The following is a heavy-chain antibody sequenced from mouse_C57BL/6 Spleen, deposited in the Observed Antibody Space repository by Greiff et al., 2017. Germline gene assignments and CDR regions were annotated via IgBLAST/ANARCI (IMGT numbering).Heavy chain of an antibody. J-gene: IGHJ4*01. CDR1: GYAFSSSW. CDR2: IYPGDGDT. D-gene: IGHD2-5*01. Sequence: VQGVESGPELVKPGASVKISCKASGYAFSSSWMNWVKQRPGKGLEWIGRIYPGDGDTNYNGKFKGKATLTADKSSSTAYMQLSSLTSEDSAVYFCARQYSRYAMDYWGQGTSVTVSS. V-gene: IGHV1-82*01. CDR3: ARQYSRYAMDY.